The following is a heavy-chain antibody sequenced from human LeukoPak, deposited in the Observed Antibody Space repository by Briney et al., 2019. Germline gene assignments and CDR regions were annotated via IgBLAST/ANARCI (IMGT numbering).Heavy chain of an antibody. Sequence: GSLRLSCAASGFTFSSYAMSWVRQPPGKGLEWIGSIYYSGSTYYNPSLKSRVTISVDTSKNQFSLKLSSVTAADTAVYYCARDQGGEDYYDSSGYSIWGQGTLVTVSS. D-gene: IGHD3-22*01. CDR3: ARDQGGEDYYDSSGYSI. CDR1: GFTFSSYA. J-gene: IGHJ4*02. CDR2: IYYSGST. V-gene: IGHV4-39*07.